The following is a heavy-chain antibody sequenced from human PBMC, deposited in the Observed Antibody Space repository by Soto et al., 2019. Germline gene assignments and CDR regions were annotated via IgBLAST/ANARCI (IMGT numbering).Heavy chain of an antibody. Sequence: ASLKVSCNASGYTFTSYVITLVRHAPGQGLECMGCISQYNGKTNNAQQTQGRVTMTTDTSTSTAYLDLRSLRSDDTAMYSCASAYCSGDVCYDSWGQGTLVTVSS. CDR3: ASAYCSGDVCYDS. CDR2: ISQYNGKT. V-gene: IGHV1-18*04. D-gene: IGHD2-15*01. J-gene: IGHJ5*01. CDR1: GYTFTSYV.